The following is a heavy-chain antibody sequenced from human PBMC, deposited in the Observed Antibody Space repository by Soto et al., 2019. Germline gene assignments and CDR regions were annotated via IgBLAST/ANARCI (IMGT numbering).Heavy chain of an antibody. V-gene: IGHV4-30-4*01. CDR1: GGSISSGDYY. J-gene: IGHJ4*02. CDR3: ATHYYDSSGKFDY. CDR2: IFYSGST. Sequence: QVQLQESGPGLVKPSQTLSLTCAVSGGSISSGDYYWSWIRQSPGKPLEWIGNIFYSGSTSYNPSLRGRVTISVDTSKNQFSLNLSPVTAADTAVYYCATHYYDSSGKFDYWGQGTLVTVSS. D-gene: IGHD3-22*01.